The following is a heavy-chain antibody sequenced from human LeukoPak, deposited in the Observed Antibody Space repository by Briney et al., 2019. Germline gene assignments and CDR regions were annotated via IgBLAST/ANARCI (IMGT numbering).Heavy chain of an antibody. V-gene: IGHV4-59*12. CDR1: SGSFSDYY. D-gene: IGHD3-10*01. J-gene: IGHJ6*02. CDR2: SGST. Sequence: SETLSLTCTVSSGSFSDYYWTWIRQPPGKGLEWIGYSGSTNYNPSLKSRVTISTDTPKRHFSLTLSSVTAADTAVYYCARTRRHYYGSGKNLTPWPAGLDGWGQGTTVIVS. CDR3: ARTRRHYYGSGKNLTPWPAGLDG.